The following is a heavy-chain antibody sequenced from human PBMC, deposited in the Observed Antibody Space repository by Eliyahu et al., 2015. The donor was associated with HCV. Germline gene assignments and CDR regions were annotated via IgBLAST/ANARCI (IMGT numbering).Heavy chain of an antibody. D-gene: IGHD3-10*01. CDR3: ASSGSKAYYYYGMDV. CDR2: ISSSSSYI. Sequence: EVQLVESGGGLVKPGXSLRLXCAXXGFTFSSXSMNWVXQAPGKGLEWVSSISSSSSYIYYADSVKGRFTISRDNAKNSLYLQMNSLRAEDTAVYYCASSGSKAYYYYGMDVWGQGTTVTVSS. CDR1: GFTFSSXS. J-gene: IGHJ6*02. V-gene: IGHV3-21*01.